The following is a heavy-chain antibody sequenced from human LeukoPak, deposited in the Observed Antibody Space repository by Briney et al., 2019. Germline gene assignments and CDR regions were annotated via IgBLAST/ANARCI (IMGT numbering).Heavy chain of an antibody. V-gene: IGHV3-23*01. Sequence: GGSLRLSCVASGFTFGNYGLRWVRQAPGKGLEWVSAISGSGGSTYYADSVKGRFTISRDNSKNTLYLQMNSLRAEDTAVYYCAKDRRGSYYDSSLWGQGTLVTVSS. J-gene: IGHJ4*02. CDR3: AKDRRGSYYDSSL. CDR1: GFTFGNYG. CDR2: ISGSGGST. D-gene: IGHD3-22*01.